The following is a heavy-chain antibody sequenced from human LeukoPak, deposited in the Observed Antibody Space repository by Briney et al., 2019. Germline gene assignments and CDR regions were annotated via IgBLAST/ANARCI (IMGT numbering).Heavy chain of an antibody. Sequence: GGSLRLSCAASGFTFSSYGMHWVRQAPGKGLEWVAFIRYDGSNKYYADSVKGRFTISRDNSKNTLYLQMNSLRAEDTAVYYCAKDLQMYYYDSSGYPNAGYWGQGTLVTVSS. V-gene: IGHV3-30*02. J-gene: IGHJ4*02. CDR1: GFTFSSYG. CDR3: AKDLQMYYYDSSGYPNAGY. CDR2: IRYDGSNK. D-gene: IGHD3-22*01.